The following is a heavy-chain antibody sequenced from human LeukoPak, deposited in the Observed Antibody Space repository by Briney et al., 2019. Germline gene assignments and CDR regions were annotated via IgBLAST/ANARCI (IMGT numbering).Heavy chain of an antibody. J-gene: IGHJ1*01. CDR1: GFTFSRYS. V-gene: IGHV3-23*01. CDR2: ISGSGVTT. CDR3: AKKVVVGATSPYSDFQD. D-gene: IGHD1-26*01. Sequence: GGSLRLSCAASGFTFSRYSMNWVRQTPGKGLEWVSAISGSGVTTHYAGSVKGRFSISRDNSKNTLYLQMNSLRAEDTALYYCAKKVVVGATSPYSDFQDWGQGTLVTVSS.